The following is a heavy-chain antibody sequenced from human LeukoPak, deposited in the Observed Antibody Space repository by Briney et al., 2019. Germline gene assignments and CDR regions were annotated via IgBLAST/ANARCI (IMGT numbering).Heavy chain of an antibody. CDR1: GDSVSSNSAA. V-gene: IGHV6-1*01. CDR3: ARVGSGSFDY. CDR2: TYYRSKWYN. D-gene: IGHD3-10*01. J-gene: IGHJ4*02. Sequence: SQTLSLTCVISGDSVSSNSAAWNWIRQSPSRGLEWLGRTYYRSKWYNDYAESVKSRINIKPDTSKNQFSLKLTSVTAADTAVYYCARVGSGSFDYWGQGTLVTVSS.